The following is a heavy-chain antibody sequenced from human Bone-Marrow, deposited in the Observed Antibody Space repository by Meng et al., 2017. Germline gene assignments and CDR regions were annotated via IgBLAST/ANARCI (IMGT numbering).Heavy chain of an antibody. CDR1: GGSMSDYY. Sequence: SETLSLTCTVSGGSMSDYYWSWIRQPPGKGLEWIGFVYYSGITNYNSSLKSRVTISVDRSENRFSLKLSYVTAADTAVYYCARGGDNWGSHYYFDLWGRGALVTVSS. CDR2: VYYSGIT. J-gene: IGHJ2*01. CDR3: ARGGDNWGSHYYFDL. D-gene: IGHD7-27*01. V-gene: IGHV4-59*01.